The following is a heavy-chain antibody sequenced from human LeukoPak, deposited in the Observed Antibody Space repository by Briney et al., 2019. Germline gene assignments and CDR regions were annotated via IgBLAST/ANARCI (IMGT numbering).Heavy chain of an antibody. CDR3: ARLTPPFDY. Sequence: GGSLRLSCAASGFTFSSYWMHWVRQAPGKGLVRVARINSDGSSTNYGDSVKGRFTISRDNAKNTLYLQMNSLRAEDTAVYYCARLTPPFDYWGQGTLVTVSS. J-gene: IGHJ4*02. D-gene: IGHD3-16*01. CDR1: GFTFSSYW. CDR2: INSDGSST. V-gene: IGHV3-74*01.